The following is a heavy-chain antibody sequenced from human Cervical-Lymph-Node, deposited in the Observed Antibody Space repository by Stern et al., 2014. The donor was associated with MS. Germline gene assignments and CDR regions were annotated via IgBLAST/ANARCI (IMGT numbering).Heavy chain of an antibody. CDR3: ARSSTTSTFYWYFDL. V-gene: IGHV1-69*18. CDR2: FMTFIGAA. D-gene: IGHD1-7*01. CDR1: GDSFTNSV. Sequence: QVQLVQSGAEVKKPGSSVRVSCKASGDSFTNSVINWGRQGPGHGLEWKGRFMTFIGAATYAQNFHESITLSTKATTTTAYMEMSSLTSIDTAVYFCARSSTTSTFYWYFDLWGRGTLVTVSS. J-gene: IGHJ2*01.